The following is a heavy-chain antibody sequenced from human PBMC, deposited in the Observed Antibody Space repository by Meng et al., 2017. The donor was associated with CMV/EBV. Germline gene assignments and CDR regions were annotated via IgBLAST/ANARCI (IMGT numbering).Heavy chain of an antibody. CDR3: ASDMRPEPDYYYYGMDV. CDR1: GGTFSSYA. V-gene: IGHV1-69*05. CDR2: IIPIFGTA. J-gene: IGHJ6*02. Sequence: SVKVSCKASGGTFSSYAISWVRQAPGQGLEWMGGIIPIFGTANYAQKFQGRVTITTDESTSTAYMELSSLRSEDTAVYYCASDMRPEPDYYYYGMDVWGQGTTVTVSS.